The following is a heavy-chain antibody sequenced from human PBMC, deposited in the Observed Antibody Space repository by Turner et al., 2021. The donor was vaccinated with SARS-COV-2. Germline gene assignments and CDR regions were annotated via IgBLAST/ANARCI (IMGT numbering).Heavy chain of an antibody. D-gene: IGHD3-3*01. CDR1: VGAICSSSYD. CDR2: DYYSGSS. CDR3: ANRTPAFGVLIRYGDWFDP. V-gene: IGHV4-39*01. Sequence: PQLQESGPGLVKPSETLSLTCTVSVGAICSSSYDWGWNRQLPGKGLEWIGGDYYSGSSYYNPSVKGRDTISVDTTKNQYTLTLSAVTAADTAVYDCANRTPAFGVLIRYGDWFDPWGQGTLVTVSS. J-gene: IGHJ5*02.